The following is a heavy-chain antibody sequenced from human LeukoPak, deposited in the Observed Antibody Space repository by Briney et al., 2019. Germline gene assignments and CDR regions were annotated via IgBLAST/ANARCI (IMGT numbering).Heavy chain of an antibody. CDR1: GFTFSSYS. CDR3: ARSRDIVVVPAAIPYY. CDR2: ISSSSYI. V-gene: IGHV3-21*01. Sequence: GGSLRLSCAASGFTFSSYSMNWVRQAPGKGLEWVSSISSSSYIYYADSVKGRFTISRDNAKNSLYLQMNSLRAEDTAVYYCARSRDIVVVPAAIPYYWGQGTLVTVSS. D-gene: IGHD2-2*02. J-gene: IGHJ4*02.